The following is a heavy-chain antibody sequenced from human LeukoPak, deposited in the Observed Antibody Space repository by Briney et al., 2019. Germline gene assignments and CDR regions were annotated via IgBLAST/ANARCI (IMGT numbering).Heavy chain of an antibody. J-gene: IGHJ6*02. CDR1: GFTFSSYA. V-gene: IGHV3-23*01. CDR3: AKDSLDFWSGYYNYYYYYGMDV. D-gene: IGHD3-3*01. CDR2: ISGSGGST. Sequence: GGSLRLSCAASGFTFSSYAMSWVRQAPGKGLEWVSAISGSGGSTYYADSVKGRLTISRDNSKNTLYLQMNSLRAEDTAVYYCAKDSLDFWSGYYNYYYYYGMDVWGQGTTVTVSS.